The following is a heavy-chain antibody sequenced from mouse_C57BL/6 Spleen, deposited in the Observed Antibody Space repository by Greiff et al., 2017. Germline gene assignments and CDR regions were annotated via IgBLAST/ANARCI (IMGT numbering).Heavy chain of an antibody. CDR3: APYYYGSSSGFAY. V-gene: IGHV1-26*01. CDR1: GYTFTDYY. J-gene: IGHJ3*01. D-gene: IGHD1-1*01. Sequence: EVQLQQSGPELVKPGASVKISCKASGYTFTDYYMNWVKQSHGKSLEWIGDINPNNGGTSYNQKFKGKATLTVDKSSSTAYMELRSLTSEDSAVYYCAPYYYGSSSGFAYWGQGTLVTVSA. CDR2: INPNNGGT.